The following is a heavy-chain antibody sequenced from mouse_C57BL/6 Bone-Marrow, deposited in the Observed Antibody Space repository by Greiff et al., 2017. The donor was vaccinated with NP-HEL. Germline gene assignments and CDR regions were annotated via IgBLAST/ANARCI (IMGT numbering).Heavy chain of an antibody. J-gene: IGHJ1*03. CDR1: GFTFSNYW. V-gene: IGHV6-3*01. Sequence: EVKLMESGGGLVQPGGSMKLSCVASGFTFSNYWMNWVRQSPEKGLEWVAQIRLKSDNYATHYAESVKGRFTISRDDSKSSVYLQMNNLRAEDTGIYYCTDVYYYGSSPYWYFDVWGTGTTVTVSS. CDR2: IRLKSDNYAT. CDR3: TDVYYYGSSPYWYFDV. D-gene: IGHD1-1*01.